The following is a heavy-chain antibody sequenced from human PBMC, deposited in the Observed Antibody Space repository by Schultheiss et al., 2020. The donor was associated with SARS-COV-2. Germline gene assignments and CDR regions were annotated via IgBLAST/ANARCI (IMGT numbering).Heavy chain of an antibody. Sequence: SETLSLTCTVSGGSISSGGYYWSWIRQPPGKGLEWIGYIYYSGNTKYNPSLKSRVTISVDTSKNQFSLKLSSVTAADTAVYFCAREEMTDYSNYFGYWGQGTLVTVSS. CDR3: AREEMTDYSNYFGY. CDR1: GGSISSGGYY. D-gene: IGHD4-11*01. V-gene: IGHV4-61*08. CDR2: IYYSGNT. J-gene: IGHJ4*02.